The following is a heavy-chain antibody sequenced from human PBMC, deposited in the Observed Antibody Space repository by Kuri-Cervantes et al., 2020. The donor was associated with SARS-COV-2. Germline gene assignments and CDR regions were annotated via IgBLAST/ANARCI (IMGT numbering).Heavy chain of an antibody. CDR2: ISAYNGNT. V-gene: IGHV1-18*04. Sequence: ASVKVSCKASGYTFTRYGISWVRQAPGQGLEWMGWISAYNGNTNYAQKFQGRVTMTTDTSTSTAYVELRSLRSDDAAVYYCAKVPGDGYNWNYSPLFDYWGQGTLVTVSS. D-gene: IGHD1-7*01. CDR1: GYTFTRYG. CDR3: AKVPGDGYNWNYSPLFDY. J-gene: IGHJ4*02.